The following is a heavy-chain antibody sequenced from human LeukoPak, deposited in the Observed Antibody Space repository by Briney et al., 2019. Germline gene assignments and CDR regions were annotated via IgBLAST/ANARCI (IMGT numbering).Heavy chain of an antibody. CDR3: AGLRSTVAWASFDY. CDR2: SYFTGNP. V-gene: IGHV4-59*08. J-gene: IGHJ4*02. D-gene: IGHD4-23*01. Sequence: KPSETLSPTCIVSGSISSYYWTWIRQPPGKGLEWIGHSYFTGNPNYNPSLKSRVTISVDPPKNQFSLKLTSVTAADTAVYYCAGLRSTVAWASFDYWGQGILVTVSS. CDR1: GSISSYY.